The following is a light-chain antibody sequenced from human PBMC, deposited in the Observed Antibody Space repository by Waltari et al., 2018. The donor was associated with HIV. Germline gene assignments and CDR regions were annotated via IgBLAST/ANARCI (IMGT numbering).Light chain of an antibody. V-gene: IGLV3-21*04. CDR3: QVWDAKNNHRI. J-gene: IGLJ2*01. CDR1: DTGTMS. CDR2: DNH. Sequence: SFVLTQPPSVSLAPGKTATITCGANDTGTMSVSWYQWKAGQAPVLAMFDNHDRPSGISERFSGSNSGNTATLTISRVEAGDEADYFCQVWDAKNNHRIFGGGTRLTVL.